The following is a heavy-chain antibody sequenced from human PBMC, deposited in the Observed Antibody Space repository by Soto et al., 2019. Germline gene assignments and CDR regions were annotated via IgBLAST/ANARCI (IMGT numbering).Heavy chain of an antibody. V-gene: IGHV2-5*02. CDR2: IYWDDDK. J-gene: IGHJ6*02. CDR3: VHHMTAVTTFGMDV. D-gene: IGHD4-17*01. CDR1: GFSLITTGSG. Sequence: ITLKESGPTLVEPTQTLTLTCTFSGFSLITTGSGVAWIRQPPGKALEWLALIYWDDDKRYSPSLKSRLTITKETSKNQVVLTMTNMDPVDTGTYFCVHHMTAVTTFGMDVWGQGTAVTVSS.